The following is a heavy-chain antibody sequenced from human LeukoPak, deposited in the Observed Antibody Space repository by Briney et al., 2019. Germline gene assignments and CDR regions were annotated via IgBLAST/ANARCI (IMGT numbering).Heavy chain of an antibody. CDR2: IYTSGST. J-gene: IGHJ4*02. V-gene: IGHV4-4*07. CDR3: AGESDSSGYYANFDY. D-gene: IGHD3-22*01. CDR1: GGSISSYY. Sequence: SETLSLTCTVSGGSISSYYWSWIRQPAGKGLEWIGRIYTSGSTNYNPSLKSRVTMSVDTSKNQFSLKLSSVTAADTAVYYCAGESDSSGYYANFDYWGQGTLVTVPS.